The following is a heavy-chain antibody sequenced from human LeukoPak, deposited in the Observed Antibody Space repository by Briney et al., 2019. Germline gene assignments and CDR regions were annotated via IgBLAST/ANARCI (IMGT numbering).Heavy chain of an antibody. CDR2: INPNSGDT. V-gene: IGHV1-2*02. CDR3: ARAYSSSWYYLDY. Sequence: ASVKLSCKASGFTFTGYYMHWVRQAPGQGLEYVGWINPNSGDTNHAQNFQGRVTLTRDTSISTAYMELSSLRSEDTAVYYCARAYSSSWYYLDYWGQGTLVTVSS. CDR1: GFTFTGYY. J-gene: IGHJ4*02. D-gene: IGHD6-13*01.